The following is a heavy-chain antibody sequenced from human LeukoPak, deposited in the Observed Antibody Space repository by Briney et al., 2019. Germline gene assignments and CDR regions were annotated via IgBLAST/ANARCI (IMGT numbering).Heavy chain of an antibody. V-gene: IGHV4-59*01. CDR2: IYYSGST. J-gene: IGHJ2*01. CDR3: VRGCWHFDL. CDR1: GGSISSYY. Sequence: SETLSLTCTVSGGSISSYYWNWIRQPPGKGLEWIGYIYYSGSTNYNPSLKSRVTISVDTSKNQFSLKLSSVTAADTAMYYCVRGCWHFDLWGRGTLVTVSS.